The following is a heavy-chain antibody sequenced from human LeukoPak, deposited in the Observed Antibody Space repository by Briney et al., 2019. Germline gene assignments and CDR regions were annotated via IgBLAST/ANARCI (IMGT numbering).Heavy chain of an antibody. CDR1: GGSISSGGYY. Sequence: SETLSLTCTVSGGSISSGGYYWSWIRQHPGKGLEWIGYIYYSGSTYYNPSLKSRVTISVDTSKNQFSLKLSSVTAADTAVYYCARENPTYCSGGSCYSSPLFDYWGQGTLVTVSS. J-gene: IGHJ4*02. CDR3: ARENPTYCSGGSCYSSPLFDY. D-gene: IGHD2-15*01. V-gene: IGHV4-31*03. CDR2: IYYSGST.